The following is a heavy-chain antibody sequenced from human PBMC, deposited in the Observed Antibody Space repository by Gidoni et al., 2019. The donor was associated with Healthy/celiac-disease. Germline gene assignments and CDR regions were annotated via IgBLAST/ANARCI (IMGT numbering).Heavy chain of an antibody. J-gene: IGHJ1*01. Sequence: EVQLVESGGGLVQPGGSLRLSCAASGFTFSSYSMNWVRQAPGKGLEWVSYISSSSSTIYYADSVKGRFTISRDNAKNSLYLQMNSLRDEDTAVYYCARDWYYYDSSGAEYFQHWGQGTLVTVSS. V-gene: IGHV3-48*02. CDR3: ARDWYYYDSSGAEYFQH. D-gene: IGHD3-22*01. CDR2: ISSSSSTI. CDR1: GFTFSSYS.